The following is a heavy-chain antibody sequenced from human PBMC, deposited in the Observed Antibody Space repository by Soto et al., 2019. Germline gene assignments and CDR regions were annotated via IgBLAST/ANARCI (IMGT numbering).Heavy chain of an antibody. CDR3: ARLVATKDYYYGMDV. CDR2: IIPILGIA. D-gene: IGHD5-12*01. CDR1: GGTFSSYT. Sequence: QVQLVQSGAEVKKPGSSVKVSCKASGGTFSSYTISWVRQAPGQGLEWMGRIIPILGIANYPQKFQGRVTITADKSTSTAYMDLSSLRSEDTAVYYCARLVATKDYYYGMDVWGQGTTVTVSS. J-gene: IGHJ6*02. V-gene: IGHV1-69*02.